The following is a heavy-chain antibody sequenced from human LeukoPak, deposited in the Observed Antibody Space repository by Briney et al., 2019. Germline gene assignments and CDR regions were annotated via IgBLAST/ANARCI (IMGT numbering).Heavy chain of an antibody. V-gene: IGHV1-2*02. CDR2: INPNSGGT. CDR1: GYTFTGYY. CDR3: ARAGDYDFWSGSFDY. J-gene: IGHJ4*02. D-gene: IGHD3-3*01. Sequence: GASVKVSCKASGYTFTGYYMHWVRQAPGQGLEWMGWINPNSGGTNYAQKFQGRVTMTRDTSISTAYMELSRLRSDDTAVYYCARAGDYDFWSGSFDYWGQGTLVTVSS.